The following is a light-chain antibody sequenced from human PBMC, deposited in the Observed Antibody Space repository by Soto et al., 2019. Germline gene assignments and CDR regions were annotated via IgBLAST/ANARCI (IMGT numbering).Light chain of an antibody. CDR1: SSDVSGYNY. Sequence: QSALTQPASVSGSPGQSITISCTGTSSDVSGYNYVSWYQQHPGKAPKLMIYEVSNRPSGVSNRFSGSKSGNTASLTISGLQAEDEADYYCISYTSSNALPYVFGTGTKLTVL. CDR2: EVS. CDR3: ISYTSSNALPYV. J-gene: IGLJ1*01. V-gene: IGLV2-14*01.